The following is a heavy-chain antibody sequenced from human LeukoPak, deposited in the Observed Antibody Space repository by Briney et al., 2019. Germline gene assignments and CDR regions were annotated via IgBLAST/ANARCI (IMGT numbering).Heavy chain of an antibody. CDR3: EGRATRLPEY. CDR2: IDSDGTNR. Sequence: GGSLRLSCAASGFTFSRYWMHWVRQAPGKGLVCDSRIDSDGTNRDYADSVKGRFTIARDNAKNTVYLQMNSLRDEDTAVYYGEGRATRLPEYWGQGSLVTVSS. D-gene: IGHD2/OR15-2a*01. J-gene: IGHJ4*02. CDR1: GFTFSRYW. V-gene: IGHV3-74*01.